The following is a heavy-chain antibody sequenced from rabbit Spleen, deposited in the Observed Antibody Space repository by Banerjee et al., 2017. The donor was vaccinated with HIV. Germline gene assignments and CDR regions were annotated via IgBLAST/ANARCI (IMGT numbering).Heavy chain of an antibody. Sequence: QEQLVESGGGLVKPGASLTLTCTASGFSFSTNYDMCWVRQAPGKGLEWIGYIDPLFGGTYYASWVNGRFTISRHNAQNTLYLQLASLTVADTASYFCVRDQAGYAGYGPYYFNLWGPGTLVTVS. V-gene: IGHV1S43*01. J-gene: IGHJ4*01. D-gene: IGHD7-1*01. CDR2: IDPLFGGT. CDR3: VRDQAGYAGYGPYYFNL. CDR1: GFSFSTNYD.